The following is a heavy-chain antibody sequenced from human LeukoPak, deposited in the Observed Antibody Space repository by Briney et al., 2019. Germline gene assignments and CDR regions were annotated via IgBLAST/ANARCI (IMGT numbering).Heavy chain of an antibody. J-gene: IGHJ4*02. CDR2: ISGSGAST. D-gene: IGHD1-26*01. CDR1: GFTFSSYG. Sequence: GGSLRLSCAASGFTFSSYGMHWVRQAPGKGLEWISGISGSGASTYYADSVTGRFTISRDNSRNTLYLQMNSLRGDDTAVYYCAKDVGKWESLHFFDYWGQGTLVTVSS. V-gene: IGHV3-23*01. CDR3: AKDVGKWESLHFFDY.